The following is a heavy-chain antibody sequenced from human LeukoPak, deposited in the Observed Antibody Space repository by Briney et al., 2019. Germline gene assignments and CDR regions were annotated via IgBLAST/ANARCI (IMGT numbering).Heavy chain of an antibody. Sequence: GGSLRLSCAVSGFTFSSFGMQWVRRAPGKGLEWVALISYDGSNKHYADSVKGRFTISRDNSKNTLYLQMNGLRPEDTAVYYCAKDGAGSWFGEATWGQGTLVTVSS. V-gene: IGHV3-30*18. CDR1: GFTFSSFG. CDR2: ISYDGSNK. D-gene: IGHD6-13*01. J-gene: IGHJ5*02. CDR3: AKDGAGSWFGEAT.